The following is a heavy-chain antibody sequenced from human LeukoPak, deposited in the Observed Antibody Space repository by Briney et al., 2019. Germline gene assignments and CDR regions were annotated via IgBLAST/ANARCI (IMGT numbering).Heavy chain of an antibody. CDR1: GDSVSSNSAA. J-gene: IGHJ6*02. V-gene: IGHV6-1*01. Sequence: SQTLSLTCAISGDSVSSNSAAWNWIRQSPSRGLEWLGRTYYRSKWYNDYAVSVKSRITINPDTSKNQFSLQLNSVTPEDTAVYYCARASMSGSGWYRDYYYYGMDVWGQGTTVTVSS. CDR2: TYYRSKWYN. D-gene: IGHD6-19*01. CDR3: ARASMSGSGWYRDYYYYGMDV.